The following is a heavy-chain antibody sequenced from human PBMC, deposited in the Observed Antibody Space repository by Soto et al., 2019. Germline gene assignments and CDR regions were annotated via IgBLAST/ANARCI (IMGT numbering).Heavy chain of an antibody. CDR3: FRAEEGNTDLFCVSDL. CDR1: YG. Sequence: YGMHRVRKAQGKGLEWVAVIRYDGTNIYYADSAKGRFSISRDNSKNTLYLQMNSLRAEDTAVYYFFRAEEGNTDLFCVSDLWVQGSLVTVSS. V-gene: IGHV3-33*01. J-gene: IGHJ4*02. D-gene: IGHD5-18*01. CDR2: IRYDGTNI.